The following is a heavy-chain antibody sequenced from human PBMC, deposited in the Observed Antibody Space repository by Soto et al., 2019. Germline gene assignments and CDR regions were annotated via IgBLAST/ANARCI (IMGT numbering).Heavy chain of an antibody. Sequence: QVQLVQSGAEVKKPGASVKVSCKVSGYTLTELSMHWVRQAPGKGLEWMGGFDPEDGETIYAQKFQGRVTVTDDNSTDTAYMELSSLRSEDTAVYYCAPARYSSSSGIWFDPWGQGTLVTVSS. J-gene: IGHJ5*02. V-gene: IGHV1-24*01. CDR1: GYTLTELS. D-gene: IGHD6-6*01. CDR2: FDPEDGET. CDR3: APARYSSSSGIWFDP.